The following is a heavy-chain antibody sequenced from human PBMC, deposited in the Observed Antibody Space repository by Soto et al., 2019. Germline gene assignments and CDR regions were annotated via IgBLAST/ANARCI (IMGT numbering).Heavy chain of an antibody. J-gene: IGHJ4*02. D-gene: IGHD1-26*01. V-gene: IGHV1-45*02. Sequence: QMQLVQSGAEVKKTGSSVTVSCKALGNTFSYRYLHWVRQAPGQALEWMGWITPFSGDVHYAQKFQERVTLTRDRSINTAYMRMSSLRSEVTAIYFCASGGAGSGPFTWELPDHWGQGTLVTVSS. CDR2: ITPFSGDV. CDR1: GNTFSYRY. CDR3: ASGGAGSGPFTWELPDH.